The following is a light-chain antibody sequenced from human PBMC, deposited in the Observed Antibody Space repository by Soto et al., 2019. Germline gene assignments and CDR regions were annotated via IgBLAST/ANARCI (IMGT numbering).Light chain of an antibody. V-gene: IGLV2-14*01. Sequence: QSALTQPASVSGSPGQSITISCTGTSSDVGGYNYVSWYQQHPGKAPKLMIYDVSNRPSGVSNRFSGSKSGNTASLTISGLQADDEAEYYCSSYTSSSTWGFGGGTKLTVL. CDR2: DVS. CDR3: SSYTSSSTWG. J-gene: IGLJ3*02. CDR1: SSDVGGYNY.